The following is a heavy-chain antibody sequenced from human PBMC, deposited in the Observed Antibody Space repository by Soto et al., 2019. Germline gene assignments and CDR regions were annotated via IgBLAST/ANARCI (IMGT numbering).Heavy chain of an antibody. CDR2: IYYSGST. D-gene: IGHD2-15*01. CDR1: GCSISSYY. J-gene: IGHJ3*02. CDR3: VRDRGGYCSGGSCPGGAFDI. Sequence: PSETLSLTCTVSGCSISSYYSSWIRQPPEQGQEWIGYIYYSGSTIYNPSLKSRVTISVDSSKNQFSLKLSSVTAADSAVYYCVRDRGGYCSGGSCPGGAFDIWGQGTMVTVSS. V-gene: IGHV4-59*01.